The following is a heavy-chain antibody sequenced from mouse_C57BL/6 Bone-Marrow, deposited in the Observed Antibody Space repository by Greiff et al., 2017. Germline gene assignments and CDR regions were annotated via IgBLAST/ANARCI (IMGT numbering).Heavy chain of an antibody. CDR2: INPNNGGT. CDR1: GYTFTDYY. V-gene: IGHV1-26*01. CDR3: ARLITTVVPYYFDY. D-gene: IGHD1-1*01. J-gene: IGHJ2*01. Sequence: VQLQQSGPELVKPGASVKISCKASGYTFTDYYMNWVKQSHGKSLEWIGDINPNNGGTSYNQKFKGKATLTVDKSSSTAYMELLSLTSEDSAVYYCARLITTVVPYYFDYWGQGTTLTVSS.